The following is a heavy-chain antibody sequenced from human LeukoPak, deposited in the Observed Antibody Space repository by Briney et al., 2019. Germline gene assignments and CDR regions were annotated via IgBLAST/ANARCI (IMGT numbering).Heavy chain of an antibody. CDR1: GYTFASYG. D-gene: IGHD5-12*01. Sequence: SVKVSCMASGYTFASYGISWVRQAPGQGLEWMGGIIPVFGTANYAQKFQGRVTITADESTSTAYMELSSLRSEDTAVYYCARDIGYSGYDPFDYWGQGTLVTVSS. J-gene: IGHJ4*02. CDR3: ARDIGYSGYDPFDY. CDR2: IIPVFGTA. V-gene: IGHV1-69*13.